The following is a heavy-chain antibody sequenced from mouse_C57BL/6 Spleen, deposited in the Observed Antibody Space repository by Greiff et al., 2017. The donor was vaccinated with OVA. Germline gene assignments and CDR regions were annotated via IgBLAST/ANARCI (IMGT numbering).Heavy chain of an antibody. CDR3: ALTTVVQYAMDY. V-gene: IGHV1-63*01. CDR2: IYPGGGYT. D-gene: IGHD1-1*01. Sequence: QVQLQQSGAELVRPGTSVKMSCKASGYTFTNYWIGWAKQRPGHGLEWIGDIYPGGGYTNYNEKFKGKATLTADKSSSTAYMQFSSLTSEDTAIYYCALTTVVQYAMDYWGQGTSVTVSS. CDR1: GYTFTNYW. J-gene: IGHJ4*01.